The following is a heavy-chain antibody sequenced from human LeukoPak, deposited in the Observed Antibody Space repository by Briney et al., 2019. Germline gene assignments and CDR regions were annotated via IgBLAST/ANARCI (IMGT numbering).Heavy chain of an antibody. CDR1: GGSISSGGYY. CDR2: IYYSGST. CDR3: ARGRGIAAAGTRNWFDP. J-gene: IGHJ5*02. D-gene: IGHD6-13*01. Sequence: SETLSLTCTVSGGSISSGGYYWSWIRQHPGKGLEWIGYIYYSGSTYYNPSLKSRVTISVDTSKNQFSLKLSSVTAADTAVYYCARGRGIAAAGTRNWFDPWGQGTLVTVSS. V-gene: IGHV4-31*03.